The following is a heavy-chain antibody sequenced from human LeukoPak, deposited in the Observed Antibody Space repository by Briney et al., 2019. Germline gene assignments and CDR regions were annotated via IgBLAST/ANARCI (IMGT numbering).Heavy chain of an antibody. J-gene: IGHJ4*02. CDR1: GGSISSYY. CDR2: IYYSGSA. D-gene: IGHD6-19*01. CDR3: VRDSGWYPGYFDY. Sequence: SETLSLTCTVSGGSISSYYWSWIRQPPGKGLEWIGYIYYSGSANYNPSLKSRVTISVDTSKNQFSLKLSSVTAADTAVYYCVRDSGWYPGYFDYWGQGTLVTVSS. V-gene: IGHV4-59*01.